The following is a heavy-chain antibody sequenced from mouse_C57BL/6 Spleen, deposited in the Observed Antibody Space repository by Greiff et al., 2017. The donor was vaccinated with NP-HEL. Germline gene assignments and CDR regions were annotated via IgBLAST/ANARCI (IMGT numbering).Heavy chain of an antibody. V-gene: IGHV1-64*01. Sequence: QVQLQQPGAELVKPGASVKLSCKASGYTFTSYWMHWVKQRPGQGLEWIGMIHPNSGSTNYNEKFKSKATLTVDKSSSTAYMQLSSLTCEDSAVYYCARGGLGNPYAMDYWGQGTSVTVSS. CDR1: GYTFTSYW. D-gene: IGHD2-1*01. CDR2: IHPNSGST. CDR3: ARGGLGNPYAMDY. J-gene: IGHJ4*01.